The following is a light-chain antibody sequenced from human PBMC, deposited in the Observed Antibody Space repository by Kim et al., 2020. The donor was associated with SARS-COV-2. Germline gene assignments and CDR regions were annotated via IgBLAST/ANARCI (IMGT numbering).Light chain of an antibody. V-gene: IGLV1-40*01. CDR1: RSNIGAAYD. Sequence: TLSCTGARSNIGAAYDVHWYQQLPGTTPKLLIYGNRNRPSGVPDRFSGSKSGTSASLAITGLQAEDEADYYCQSYDSSLSGSGVVFGGGTQLTVL. CDR2: GNR. CDR3: QSYDSSLSGSGVV. J-gene: IGLJ2*01.